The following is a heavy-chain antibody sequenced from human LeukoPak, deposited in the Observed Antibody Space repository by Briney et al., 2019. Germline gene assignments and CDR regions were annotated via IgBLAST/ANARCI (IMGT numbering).Heavy chain of an antibody. CDR2: IYSGGNT. Sequence: GGSLRLSCAASGFTVSSNYMTWVRQALGKGLEWVSVIYSGGNTYYADSVKGRFTISRDNSKNTLYLQMNSLRAEDTAIYYCARDDVASAFDYWGQGTLVTVSS. V-gene: IGHV3-66*02. CDR3: ARDDVASAFDY. J-gene: IGHJ4*02. D-gene: IGHD3-16*01. CDR1: GFTVSSNY.